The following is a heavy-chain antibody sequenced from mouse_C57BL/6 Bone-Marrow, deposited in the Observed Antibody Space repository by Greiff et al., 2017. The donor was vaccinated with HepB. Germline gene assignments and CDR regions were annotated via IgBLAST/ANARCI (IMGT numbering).Heavy chain of an antibody. CDR1: GYTFTDYY. J-gene: IGHJ4*01. CDR3: ARRADSLYAMDY. D-gene: IGHD3-2*01. CDR2: INPNNGGT. Sequence: EVQLQQSGPELVKPGASVKISCKASGYTFTDYYMNWVKQSHGKSLEWIGDINPNNGGTSYNQKFKGKATLTVDKSSSTAYMELRSLTSEDSAVYYCARRADSLYAMDYWGQGTSVTVSS. V-gene: IGHV1-26*01.